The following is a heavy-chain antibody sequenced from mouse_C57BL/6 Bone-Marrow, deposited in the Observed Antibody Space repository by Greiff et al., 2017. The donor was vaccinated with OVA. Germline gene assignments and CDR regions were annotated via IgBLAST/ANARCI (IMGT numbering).Heavy chain of an antibody. V-gene: IGHV1-69*01. D-gene: IGHD1-1*01. CDR2: IDPSDSYT. J-gene: IGHJ3*01. CDR3: ARGTLLRRAWFAY. CDR1: GYTFTSYW. Sequence: QVQLQQPGAELVMPGASVKLSCKASGYTFTSYWMHWVKQRPGQGLEWIGQIDPSDSYTNYNQKFKGKSTLTVDKSSSMAYMQLSSLSSEDSAVYYCARGTLLRRAWFAYWGQGTLVTVSA.